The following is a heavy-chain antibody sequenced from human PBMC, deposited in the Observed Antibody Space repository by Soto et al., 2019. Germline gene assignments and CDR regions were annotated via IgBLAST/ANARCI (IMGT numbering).Heavy chain of an antibody. V-gene: IGHV3-15*07. J-gene: IGHJ4*02. CDR2: IKNKADGDTT. CDR3: AKSVLATVGTYFVH. CDR1: GFTISDTW. D-gene: IGHD6-13*01. Sequence: GSLRLSCVASGFTISDTWMNWVRQAPGKGLEWVGRIKNKADGDTTDYAAPVKGRFSISRDNSKNTLYLQMNNLRPDDAAVYFCAKSVLATVGTYFVHWGQGTVVTVSS.